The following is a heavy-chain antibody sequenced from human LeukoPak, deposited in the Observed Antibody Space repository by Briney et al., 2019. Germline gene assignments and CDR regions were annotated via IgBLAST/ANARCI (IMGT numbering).Heavy chain of an antibody. J-gene: IGHJ6*03. CDR2: ISSSSSYI. CDR3: ARGKPEYYDFWSGYYPNYYYYYYMDV. D-gene: IGHD3-3*01. Sequence: PGGSLRLSCAASGFTFSSYSMNWVRQAPGKGLEWVSSISSSSSYIYYADSVKGRFTISRDDAKNSLYLQMNSLRAEDTAVYYCARGKPEYYDFWSGYYPNYYYYYYMDVWGKGTTVTVSS. CDR1: GFTFSSYS. V-gene: IGHV3-21*01.